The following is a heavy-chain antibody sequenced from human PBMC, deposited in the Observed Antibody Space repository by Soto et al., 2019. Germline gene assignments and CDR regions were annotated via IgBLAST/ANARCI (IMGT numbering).Heavy chain of an antibody. Sequence: EVQLLESGGGLVQPGGSLRLSCAASGFTFSSYAMSWVRQAPGKGLEWVSAISGSGGSTYYADSVKGRFTISRDNSKNTLNRQMNSMRAEDTAVYYCAKSWDDEAGVVYYYYYMDVWGKGTTVTVSS. CDR2: ISGSGGST. V-gene: IGHV3-23*01. J-gene: IGHJ6*03. D-gene: IGHD3-3*01. CDR1: GFTFSSYA. CDR3: AKSWDDEAGVVYYYYYMDV.